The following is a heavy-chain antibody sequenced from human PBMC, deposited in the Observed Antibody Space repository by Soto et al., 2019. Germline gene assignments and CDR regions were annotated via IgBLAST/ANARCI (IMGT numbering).Heavy chain of an antibody. CDR2: IYYSGST. Sequence: SETLSLTCTVSGGSISSYYWSWIRQPPGKGLEWIGYIYYSGSTNYNPSLKSRVTIPVDTSKNQFSLKLSSVTAADTAVYYCARHTVTLYYFDYWGQGTLVTVSS. J-gene: IGHJ4*02. D-gene: IGHD4-17*01. CDR3: ARHTVTLYYFDY. CDR1: GGSISSYY. V-gene: IGHV4-59*08.